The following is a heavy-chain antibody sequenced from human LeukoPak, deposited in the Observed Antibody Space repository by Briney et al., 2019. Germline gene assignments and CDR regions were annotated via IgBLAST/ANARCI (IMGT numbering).Heavy chain of an antibody. CDR1: GFTFSSYA. Sequence: PGGSLRLSCAASGFTFSSYAMSWVRQAPGKGLEWVSAISGSGGSTYYADSVKGRFTISRDNSKNTLYLQMTSLRAEETAVYYCAKGDPYYYDSSGYYLGPVDYWGQGNLVTVSS. CDR2: ISGSGGST. V-gene: IGHV3-23*01. J-gene: IGHJ4*02. D-gene: IGHD3-22*01. CDR3: AKGDPYYYDSSGYYLGPVDY.